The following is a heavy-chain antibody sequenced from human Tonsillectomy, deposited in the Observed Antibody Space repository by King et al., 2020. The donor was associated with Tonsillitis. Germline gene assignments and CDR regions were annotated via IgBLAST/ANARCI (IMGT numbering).Heavy chain of an antibody. D-gene: IGHD1-26*01. Sequence: QLVQSAAEVKKPGSSVKVSCQASGGAVTIHAISWVRLAPGQGLEYMGGIIPLFGTVKYAEKFQARLTMTADESTNTASMELTSLTSEDTAVYYCARGQGGLDDFEIWGQGTMVIVSS. V-gene: IGHV1-69*01. CDR2: IIPLFGTV. CDR1: GGAVTIHA. J-gene: IGHJ3*02. CDR3: ARGQGGLDDFEI.